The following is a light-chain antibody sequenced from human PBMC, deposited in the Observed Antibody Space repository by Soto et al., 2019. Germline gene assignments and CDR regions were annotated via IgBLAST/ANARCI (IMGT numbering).Light chain of an antibody. J-gene: IGKJ1*01. Sequence: EVVLTQSPGTLSLSPGERTTLSCRASQSVSSSYLAWYQQKPGQAPRLLIYAASSRATGIPDRFSGSGSGTDFTLTISRLEPEDCAVYYCQQYGSSRWTFGQGTKVDIK. CDR3: QQYGSSRWT. V-gene: IGKV3-20*01. CDR2: AAS. CDR1: QSVSSSY.